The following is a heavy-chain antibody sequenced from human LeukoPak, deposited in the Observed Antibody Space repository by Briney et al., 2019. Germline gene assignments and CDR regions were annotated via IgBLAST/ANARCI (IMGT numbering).Heavy chain of an antibody. CDR1: GGSFSGYY. V-gene: IGHV4-34*01. CDR2: INHSGST. J-gene: IGHJ4*02. D-gene: IGHD3-9*01. CDR3: ARRGRGRYFDWHYFDY. Sequence: SETLSLTCAVYGGSFSGYYWSWIRQPPGKGLEWIGEINHSGSTNYNPSLKSRVTISVDTSKNQFSLKLSSVTAADTAVYYCARRGRGRYFDWHYFDYWGQGTLVTVSS.